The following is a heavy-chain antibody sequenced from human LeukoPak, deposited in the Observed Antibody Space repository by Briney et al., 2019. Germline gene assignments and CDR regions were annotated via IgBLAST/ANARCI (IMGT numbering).Heavy chain of an antibody. CDR3: ARRSKAVAGLAFDM. J-gene: IGHJ3*02. D-gene: IGHD6-19*01. Sequence: SQTLSLTCTVSGGSISSSSYYWGWIRQPPGKGLQWIGSIYYSGSTYYNPSLKSRVTISVDTSKNQFSLKLSSVTAADTAVYYCARRSKAVAGLAFDMWGQGTMVTVSS. CDR2: IYYSGST. CDR1: GGSISSSSYY. V-gene: IGHV4-39*01.